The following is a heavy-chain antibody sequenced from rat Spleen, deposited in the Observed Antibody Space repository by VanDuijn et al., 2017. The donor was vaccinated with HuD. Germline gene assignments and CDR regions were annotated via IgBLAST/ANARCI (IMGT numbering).Heavy chain of an antibody. V-gene: IGHV5-25*01. CDR3: ARQDTSGYSNWFTY. D-gene: IGHD4-3*01. CDR2: ISYDGGDT. CDR1: GFTFSDYY. Sequence: EVQLVESGGGLVQPGRSLKLSCAASGFTFSDYYMAWVRQAPTKGLEWVASISYDGGDTYYRDSVRGRFTVSRDNTRSTQFLQMDSLRSEDTATYYCARQDTSGYSNWFTYWGQGTLVTVSS. J-gene: IGHJ3*01.